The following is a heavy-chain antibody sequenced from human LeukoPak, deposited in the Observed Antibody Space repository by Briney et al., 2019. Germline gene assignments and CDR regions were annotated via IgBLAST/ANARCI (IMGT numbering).Heavy chain of an antibody. CDR3: ARGLIDYYFAMDV. Sequence: GASVKVSCKASGYTFTSCSIHWVRQAPGQGLEWMGIINPSGSSTSYAQKFQGRVTVTRDTSTSTVYMELSSLRSEDTAVYYCARGLIDYYFAMDVWGQGTTVTVSS. CDR2: INPSGSST. D-gene: IGHD3-16*01. CDR1: GYTFTSCS. V-gene: IGHV1-46*01. J-gene: IGHJ6*02.